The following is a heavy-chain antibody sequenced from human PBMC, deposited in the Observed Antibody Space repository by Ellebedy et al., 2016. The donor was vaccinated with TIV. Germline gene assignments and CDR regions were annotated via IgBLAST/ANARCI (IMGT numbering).Heavy chain of an antibody. D-gene: IGHD6-6*01. CDR1: GFTLSRYD. V-gene: IGHV3-13*01. CDR2: IGTAGDT. Sequence: GESLKISCAASGFTLSRYDMHWVRQATGKGLEWVSAIGTAGDTYYPGSVKGRFTISRENAKNSLYLQMNSLRAGDTAVYYCAREAAARGGMDVWGQGTTVTVSS. CDR3: AREAAARGGMDV. J-gene: IGHJ6*02.